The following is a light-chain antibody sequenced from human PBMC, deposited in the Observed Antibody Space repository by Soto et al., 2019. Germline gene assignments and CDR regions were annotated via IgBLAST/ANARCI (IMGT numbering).Light chain of an antibody. J-gene: IGKJ5*01. CDR2: AAS. CDR3: QQLNTYPMT. V-gene: IGKV1-9*01. Sequence: IQLTQSPSYLAASVRDLVTLTSRASQGISSSLAWYKQKPGKAPKLLSYAASTLQSGVPSRFSGSGSGTDFTLTSSGLQPEDVATYYCQQLNTYPMTFGQGTRLEI. CDR1: QGISSS.